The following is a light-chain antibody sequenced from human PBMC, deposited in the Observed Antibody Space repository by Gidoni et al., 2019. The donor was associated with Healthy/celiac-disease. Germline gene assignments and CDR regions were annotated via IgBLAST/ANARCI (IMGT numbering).Light chain of an antibody. Sequence: DIQMTQSPSTLSASVGDRVTITCRASQSISSWLAWYQQKPGKAPKLLIYKASSLESGVPSRFSGSGSGTEFTLTISSLQPDDFATDYCQQYSTFETFGQGTKVEVK. CDR3: QQYSTFET. CDR2: KAS. CDR1: QSISSW. J-gene: IGKJ1*01. V-gene: IGKV1-5*03.